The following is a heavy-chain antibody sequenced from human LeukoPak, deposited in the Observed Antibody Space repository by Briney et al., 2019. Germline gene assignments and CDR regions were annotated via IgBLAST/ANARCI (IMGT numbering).Heavy chain of an antibody. CDR3: ARERQQLVQGGWCGP. CDR2: ISAYNGNT. D-gene: IGHD6-13*01. CDR1: AYTVTSYA. J-gene: IGHJ5*02. V-gene: IGHV1-18*01. Sequence: SVKHSCKPSAYTVTSYAISWVRQAPGHRLEWMGWISAYNGNTNYAQKIQGRVTMPTDTSTSTAYVQLRSLRSGDAVVYYCARERQQLVQGGWCGPGGQGPRVSV.